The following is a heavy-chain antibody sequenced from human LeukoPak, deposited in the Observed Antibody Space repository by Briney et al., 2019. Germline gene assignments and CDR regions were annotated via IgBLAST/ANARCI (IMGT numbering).Heavy chain of an antibody. CDR3: ARDGIFDY. CDR2: IRSGSTYI. Sequence: GGSLRLSCAASGFTFSTYSMHWVRQAPGKGLEWVSSIRSGSTYINYADSLKGRFTISRDDAKKSLYLQMNSLRAEDTAVYYCARDGIFDYWGQGTLVPVSS. V-gene: IGHV3-21*01. CDR1: GFTFSTYS. J-gene: IGHJ4*02.